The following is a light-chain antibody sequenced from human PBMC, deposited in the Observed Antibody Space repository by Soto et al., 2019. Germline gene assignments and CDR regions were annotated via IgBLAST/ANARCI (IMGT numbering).Light chain of an antibody. J-gene: IGKJ1*01. CDR2: GAS. CDR3: QQYGSSPPWT. V-gene: IGKV3-20*01. CDR1: QSVSSDF. Sequence: EVVLTQSPDTLSLSPGARATLSCRASQSVSSDFLAWYQQKPGQAPSILIYGASSRATGIPERFSGSGSGTDFTLTIMRLEPDDFAVYYCQQYGSSPPWTFGQGTKVEIK.